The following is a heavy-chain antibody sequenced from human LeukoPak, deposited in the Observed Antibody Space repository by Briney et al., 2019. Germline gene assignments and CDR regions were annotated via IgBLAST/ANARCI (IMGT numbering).Heavy chain of an antibody. J-gene: IGHJ5*02. V-gene: IGHV3-30-3*01. CDR3: ARDHCSSTSCYPYGGGFDP. Sequence: GTSLRLSCAASGFTFSSYAMHWVRQAPGKGLEWVAVISYDGSNKYYADSVKGRFTISRDNSKNTLYLQMNSLRAEDTAVYYCARDHCSSTSCYPYGGGFDPWGQGTLVTVSS. D-gene: IGHD2-2*01. CDR1: GFTFSSYA. CDR2: ISYDGSNK.